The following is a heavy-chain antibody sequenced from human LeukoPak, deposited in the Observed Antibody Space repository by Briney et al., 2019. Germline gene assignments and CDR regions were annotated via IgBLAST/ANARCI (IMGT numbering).Heavy chain of an antibody. CDR2: INPNSGGT. V-gene: IGHV1-2*04. CDR1: GYTFTGYY. Sequence: GASVKVSCKASGYTFTGYYMHWVRQAPGQGLEWMGWINPNSGGTNYAQKFQGWVTMTRDTSISTAYMELSRLRSDDTAVYYWARGMVRGVITPYSDYYYGMDVWGKGTTVTVSS. D-gene: IGHD3-10*01. CDR3: ARGMVRGVITPYSDYYYGMDV. J-gene: IGHJ6*04.